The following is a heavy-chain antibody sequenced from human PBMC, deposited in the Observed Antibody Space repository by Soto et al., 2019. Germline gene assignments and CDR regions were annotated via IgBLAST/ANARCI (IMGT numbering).Heavy chain of an antibody. D-gene: IGHD6-19*01. CDR2: ISSSSSYI. CDR1: GFTFSSYS. CDR3: ARWDSSAWAFDI. Sequence: EVQLVESGGGLVKPGGSLRLSCAASGFTFSSYSMNWVRQAPGKGLEWVSSISSSSSYIYYADSVKGRFTISRDNAKNSRYLQMNSLRAEDTAVYYCARWDSSAWAFDIWGQGTMVTVSS. J-gene: IGHJ3*02. V-gene: IGHV3-21*01.